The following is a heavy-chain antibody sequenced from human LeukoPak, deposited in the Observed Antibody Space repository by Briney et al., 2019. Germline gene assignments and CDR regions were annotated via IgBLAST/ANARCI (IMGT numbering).Heavy chain of an antibody. CDR2: ISAYNGNT. V-gene: IGHV1-18*01. D-gene: IGHD3-22*01. CDR1: GYTFTSYG. J-gene: IGHJ4*02. Sequence: ASVTVSCKASGYTFTSYGISWVRQAPGQGLEWMGWISAYNGNTNYAQKLQGRVTMTTDTSTSTAYMELRSLRSDDTAVYYCARLKSHSSGYREFDYWGQGTLVTVSS. CDR3: ARLKSHSSGYREFDY.